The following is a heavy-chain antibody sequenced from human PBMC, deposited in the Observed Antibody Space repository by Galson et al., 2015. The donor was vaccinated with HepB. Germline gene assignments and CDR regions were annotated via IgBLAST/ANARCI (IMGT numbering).Heavy chain of an antibody. CDR2: FDPEDGET. D-gene: IGHD3-10*01. CDR1: GSTLTELS. CDR3: ATVRGRDYYYYYGMDV. V-gene: IGHV1-24*01. J-gene: IGHJ6*02. Sequence: SVKVSCKVSGSTLTELSMHWVRQAPGKGLEWMGGFDPEDGETIYAQKFQGRVTMTEDTSTDTAYMELSSLRSEDTAVYYCATVRGRDYYYYYGMDVWGQGTTVTASS.